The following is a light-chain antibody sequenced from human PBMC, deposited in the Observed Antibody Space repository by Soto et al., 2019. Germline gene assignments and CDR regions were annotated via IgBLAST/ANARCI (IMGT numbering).Light chain of an antibody. CDR2: FAS. CDR3: QQSYSSLVRYT. CDR1: QSIGTY. J-gene: IGKJ2*01. Sequence: DIQMTQSPSSLSASVGDRVTITCRASQSIGTYLNWDQQKPGKAPKLLIYFASILQSGVPSRFSGSGSGADFTLTISSLQPEDFATYYCQQSYSSLVRYTFGQGTKLGIK. V-gene: IGKV1-39*01.